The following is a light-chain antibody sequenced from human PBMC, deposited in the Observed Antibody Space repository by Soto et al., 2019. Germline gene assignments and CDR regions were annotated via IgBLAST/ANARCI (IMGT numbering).Light chain of an antibody. Sequence: QSVLTQPASVSGSPGQSITSSCTGTSSDLGGYNSVSWYQQHPGKAPKLIIFQVSNRPSGVSDRFSGSKSGNTASLTISGLQAEDEADYYCSSYTSSSPLVFGTGTKLTVL. V-gene: IGLV2-14*01. CDR2: QVS. CDR3: SSYTSSSPLV. J-gene: IGLJ1*01. CDR1: SSDLGGYNS.